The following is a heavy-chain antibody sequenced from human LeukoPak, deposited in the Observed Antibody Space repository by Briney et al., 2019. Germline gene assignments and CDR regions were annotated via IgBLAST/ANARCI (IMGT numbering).Heavy chain of an antibody. CDR2: MNPNSGNT. D-gene: IGHD3-3*01. V-gene: IGHV1-8*01. J-gene: IGHJ6*02. CDR1: GYTFTSYD. CDR3: ARGEYDFWSGYYTGYYYYGMDV. Sequence: ASVKVSCKAPGYTFTSYDINWVRQATGQGLEWMGWMNPNSGNTGYAQKFQGRVTKTRNTSISTAYMELSSLRSEDTAVYYCARGEYDFWSGYYTGYYYYGMDVWGQGTTVTVSS.